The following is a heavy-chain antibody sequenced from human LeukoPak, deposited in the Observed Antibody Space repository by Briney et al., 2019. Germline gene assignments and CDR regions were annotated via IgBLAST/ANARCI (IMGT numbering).Heavy chain of an antibody. V-gene: IGHV4-34*01. CDR2: INHSGST. Sequence: SETLSLTCAVYGGSFSGYYWSWIRQPPGKGLEWIGEINHSGSTNYNPSLKSRVTISVDTSKNQFSLKLSSVTAADTAVYYCARDSNPKQQLVLIGMDVWGQGTTVTVSS. D-gene: IGHD6-13*01. CDR1: GGSFSGYY. CDR3: ARDSNPKQQLVLIGMDV. J-gene: IGHJ6*02.